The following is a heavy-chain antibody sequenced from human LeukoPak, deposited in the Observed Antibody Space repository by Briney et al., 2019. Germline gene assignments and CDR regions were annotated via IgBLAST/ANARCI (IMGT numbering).Heavy chain of an antibody. Sequence: MASETLSLTCTVSGGSVSSGTYYWSWIWQPAGKGLEWIGHIYTSESTNYNPSLKSRVTISVDTSKNQFSLKLTSVTAADTAVYYCARDDWTYCSSTTCPDAYIWGQGTMVTVSS. J-gene: IGHJ3*02. CDR1: GGSVSSGTYY. D-gene: IGHD2-2*01. CDR2: IYTSEST. CDR3: ARDDWTYCSSTTCPDAYI. V-gene: IGHV4-61*09.